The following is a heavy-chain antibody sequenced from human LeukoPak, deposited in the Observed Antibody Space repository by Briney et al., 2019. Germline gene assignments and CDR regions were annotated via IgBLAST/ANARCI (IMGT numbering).Heavy chain of an antibody. CDR3: AREGDYDFWSGYYPFDY. V-gene: IGHV4-4*07. Sequence: SETLSLTCTVSGGSISSYYWSWIRQPAGKGLEWIGRIYTSGSTNYNPSLKSRVTMSVDTSKNQFSLKLSSVTAADTAVYYCAREGDYDFWSGYYPFDYWGQGTLVTVSS. CDR2: IYTSGST. CDR1: GGSISSYY. J-gene: IGHJ4*02. D-gene: IGHD3-3*01.